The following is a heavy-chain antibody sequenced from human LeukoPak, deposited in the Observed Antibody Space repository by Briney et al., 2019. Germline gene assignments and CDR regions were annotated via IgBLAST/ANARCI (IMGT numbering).Heavy chain of an antibody. CDR2: INHSGST. J-gene: IGHJ2*01. Sequence: SETLSLTCAVYGGSFSGYYWSWIRQPPGKGLEWIGEINHSGSTNYNPSLKSRVTISVDTSKNQFSLKLSSVTAADTAVYYCARSVGYGYWYFDLWGRGTLVTVSS. CDR1: GGSFSGYY. V-gene: IGHV4-34*01. CDR3: ARSVGYGYWYFDL. D-gene: IGHD5-12*01.